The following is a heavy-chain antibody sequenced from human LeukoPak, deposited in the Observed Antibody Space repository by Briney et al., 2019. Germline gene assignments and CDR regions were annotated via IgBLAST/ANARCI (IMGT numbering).Heavy chain of an antibody. CDR3: ARVDTVVVPAAIDY. Sequence: SETLSLTCAVYGGSFSGYYWSWIRQPPGKGLEWIGEINHSGSTNYNPSLKSRVTISVDTSKSQFSLKLSSVTAADTAVYYCARVDTVVVPAAIDYWGQGTLVTVSS. D-gene: IGHD2-2*01. J-gene: IGHJ4*02. CDR1: GGSFSGYY. CDR2: INHSGST. V-gene: IGHV4-34*01.